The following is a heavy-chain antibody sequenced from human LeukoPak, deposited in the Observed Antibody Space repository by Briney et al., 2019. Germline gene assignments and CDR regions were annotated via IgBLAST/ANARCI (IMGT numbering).Heavy chain of an antibody. J-gene: IGHJ6*03. CDR3: AKGATAMAYYYMDV. CDR2: ISGSGGST. V-gene: IGHV3-23*01. Sequence: GGSLRLSCAASGFTFSNFAMSWVRQAPGKGLEWVSTISGSGGSTYYADSVKGRFTISRDNSKNTVFLQVSSLRVEHTAVYYCAKGATAMAYYYMDVWGKGTTVTIS. CDR1: GFTFSNFA. D-gene: IGHD5-18*01.